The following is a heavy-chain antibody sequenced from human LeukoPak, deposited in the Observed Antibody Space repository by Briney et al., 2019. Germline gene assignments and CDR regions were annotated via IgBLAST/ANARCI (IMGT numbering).Heavy chain of an antibody. CDR2: IYTTGST. Sequence: SETLSLTCTVSGGSISSGSYYWSWIRQPAGKGLEWIGRIYTTGSTNYNPSLKSRVTISVDTSKNQFSLKLSSVTAADTAVYYCARVSEYCSGGSCYNLPEYWGQGTLVTVSS. D-gene: IGHD2-15*01. CDR1: GGSISSGSYY. J-gene: IGHJ4*02. V-gene: IGHV4-61*02. CDR3: ARVSEYCSGGSCYNLPEY.